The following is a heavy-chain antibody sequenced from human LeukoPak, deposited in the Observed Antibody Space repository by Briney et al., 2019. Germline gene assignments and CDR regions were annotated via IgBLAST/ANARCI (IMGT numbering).Heavy chain of an antibody. D-gene: IGHD3-10*01. CDR2: ISYDGSNK. J-gene: IGHJ6*02. Sequence: GGSLRLSCAASGFTFSSYGMHWVRQAPGKGLEWVAVISYDGSNKYYADSVKGRFTISRDNSKNTLYLQMNSLRAEDTAVYYCAKDRRYYGSGSYYSGAYYYYGMDVWGQGTTVTVSS. CDR1: GFTFSSYG. CDR3: AKDRRYYGSGSYYSGAYYYYGMDV. V-gene: IGHV3-30*18.